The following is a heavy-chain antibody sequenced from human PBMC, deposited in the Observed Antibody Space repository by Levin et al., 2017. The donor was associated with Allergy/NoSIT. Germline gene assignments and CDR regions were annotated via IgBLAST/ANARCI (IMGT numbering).Heavy chain of an antibody. D-gene: IGHD3-22*01. CDR3: ARHPGGPDSSGYYYVVGPLLHDAFDI. CDR1: GGSISSSSYY. V-gene: IGHV4-39*01. J-gene: IGHJ3*02. CDR2: IYYSGST. Sequence: SETLSLTCTVSGGSISSSSYYWGWIRQPPGKGLEWIGSIYYSGSTYYNPSLKSRVTISVDTSKNQFSLKLSSVTAADTAVYYCARHPGGPDSSGYYYVVGPLLHDAFDIWGQGTMVTVSS.